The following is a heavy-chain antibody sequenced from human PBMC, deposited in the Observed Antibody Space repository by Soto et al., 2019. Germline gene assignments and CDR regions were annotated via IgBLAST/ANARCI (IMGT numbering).Heavy chain of an antibody. D-gene: IGHD3-10*01. J-gene: IGHJ5*02. CDR3: ARNKLWFGVGLFDP. Sequence: EVQLVESGGGLVQPGGSLRLSCAASGFTFSSYWMSWVRQAPGKGLEWVANIKQDGSEKYYVDSVKGRFTISRDNAKNSLYLQMNSLRAEDTAVYYCARNKLWFGVGLFDPWGQGTLVTVPS. CDR2: IKQDGSEK. CDR1: GFTFSSYW. V-gene: IGHV3-7*05.